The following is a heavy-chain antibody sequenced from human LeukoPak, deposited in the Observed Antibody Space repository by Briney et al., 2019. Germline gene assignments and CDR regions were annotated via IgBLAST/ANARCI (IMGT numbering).Heavy chain of an antibody. J-gene: IGHJ4*02. D-gene: IGHD3-10*01. Sequence: ASVKVSCKASGYTFTSYGISWVRQAPGQGLEWMGWISAYNGNTNYAQKLQGRVTMTTDTSTSTAYMELRSLRSDDTAVYYRARDSPIGYYGSGSYYMPKTFDYWGQGTLVTVSS. CDR3: ARDSPIGYYGSGSYYMPKTFDY. V-gene: IGHV1-18*01. CDR2: ISAYNGNT. CDR1: GYTFTSYG.